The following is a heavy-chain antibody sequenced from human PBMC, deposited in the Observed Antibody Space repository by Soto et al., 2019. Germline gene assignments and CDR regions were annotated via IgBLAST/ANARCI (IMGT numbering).Heavy chain of an antibody. CDR3: ARVRDYSVSGSYLDF. Sequence: ASVKVSCKASGGTFSSYTISWVRQAPGQGLEWMGRIIPCVGIKNYAQKFQGRVTMTRDTSTSTVYMDLSGLRSEDTAMYYCARVRDYSVSGSYLDFWGQGTLVTVSS. CDR2: IIPCVGIK. V-gene: IGHV1-46*03. J-gene: IGHJ4*02. CDR1: GGTFSSYT. D-gene: IGHD3-10*01.